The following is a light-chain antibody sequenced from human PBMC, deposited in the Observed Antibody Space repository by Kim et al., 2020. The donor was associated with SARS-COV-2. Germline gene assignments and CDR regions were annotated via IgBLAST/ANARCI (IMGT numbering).Light chain of an antibody. CDR3: SSRDSACNHVV. CDR2: DKN. Sequence: WGQTVRITCQGDSLRSYYASWYQQKPGQAPALVIYDKNNRPSGIPDRFSGSSSGNTASLTITGTQAEDEADYYCSSRDSACNHVVFGGGTQLTVL. V-gene: IGLV3-19*01. J-gene: IGLJ2*01. CDR1: SLRSYY.